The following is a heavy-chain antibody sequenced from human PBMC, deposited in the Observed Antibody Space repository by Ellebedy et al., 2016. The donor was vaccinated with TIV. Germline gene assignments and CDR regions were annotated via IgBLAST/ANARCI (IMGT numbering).Heavy chain of an antibody. CDR1: GYTLTAYY. V-gene: IGHV1-2*02. Sequence: AASVKVSCKTSGYTLTAYYIHLVRQAPGQGLEWIAWINPNSGGTNYAQKFQGRVTVTRDTSTSTAFLELSRLRSDDTAVYYCTRDLTNKVSGDHWGQGTLVTVSS. D-gene: IGHD5/OR15-5a*01. CDR3: TRDLTNKVSGDH. J-gene: IGHJ4*02. CDR2: INPNSGGT.